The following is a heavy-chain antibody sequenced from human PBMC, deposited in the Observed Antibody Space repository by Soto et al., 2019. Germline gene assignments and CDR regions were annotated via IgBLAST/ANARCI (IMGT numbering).Heavy chain of an antibody. D-gene: IGHD3-16*02. J-gene: IGHJ4*02. CDR2: IKSKTDGGTT. CDR1: GFTFSNAW. V-gene: IGHV3-15*07. CDR3: TPLSHLRLGELSSLDY. Sequence: EVQLVESGGGLVKPGGSLRLSCAASGFTFSNAWMNWVRQAPGKGLEWVGRIKSKTDGGTTDYAEPVKGRFTISRDDSKPTLYLQMNSLKAEDTPVYYCTPLSHLRLGELSSLDYWGQGTLVTVSS.